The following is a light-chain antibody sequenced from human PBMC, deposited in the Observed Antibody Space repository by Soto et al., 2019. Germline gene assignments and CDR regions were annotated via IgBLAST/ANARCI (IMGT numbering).Light chain of an antibody. CDR1: QSISGW. CDR3: QQYSSYSET. CDR2: DAS. J-gene: IGKJ1*01. V-gene: IGKV1-5*01. Sequence: DIQMTQSPSTLSASVGDRVTITCRASQSISGWLAWYQQKPGKAPNLLIYDASILESGVPSRFSGSGSGTDFTLTISSLQPDDFATYYCQQYSSYSETFGQGTKVEIK.